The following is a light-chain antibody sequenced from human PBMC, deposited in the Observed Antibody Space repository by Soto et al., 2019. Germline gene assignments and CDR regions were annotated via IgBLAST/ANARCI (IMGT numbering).Light chain of an antibody. Sequence: DIVLTQSPDSLAVSLGGRATINCKSSQSVLYSSTNKDYLAWYQQRPGQPPKLLIYWASTRQSGVPDRFSGSGSGTDFNLTISSLQAADVAVYHCHQYFTLPWTFGQGTRVEI. V-gene: IGKV4-1*01. J-gene: IGKJ1*01. CDR3: HQYFTLPWT. CDR2: WAS. CDR1: QSVLYSSTNKDY.